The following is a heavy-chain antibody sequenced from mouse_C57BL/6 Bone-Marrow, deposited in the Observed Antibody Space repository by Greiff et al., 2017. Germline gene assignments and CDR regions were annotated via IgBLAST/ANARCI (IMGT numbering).Heavy chain of an antibody. J-gene: IGHJ3*01. CDR2: IDPENGDT. CDR1: GFNIKDDY. CDR3: TPYGYGAY. D-gene: IGHD2-2*01. V-gene: IGHV14-4*01. Sequence: VQLKESGAELVRPGASVKLSCTASGFNIKDDYMHWVKQRPEQGLEWIGWIDPENGDTEYASKFQGKATITADPSSNTAYRQLSSLTSEDTAVYYCTPYGYGAYWGQGTLVTVSA.